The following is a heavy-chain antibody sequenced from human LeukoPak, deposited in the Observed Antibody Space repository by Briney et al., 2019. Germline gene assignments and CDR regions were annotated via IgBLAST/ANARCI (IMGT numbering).Heavy chain of an antibody. CDR1: GYSFTSYW. D-gene: IGHD2-2*01. V-gene: IGHV1-18*04. CDR3: ARDSSREFWDYYYYYMDV. Sequence: GESLKISCKASGYSFTSYWIGWVRQAPGQGLEWMGWISAYNGNTNYAQKLQGRVTMTTDTSTSTAYMELRSLRTDDTAVYYCARDSSREFWDYYYYYMDVWGKGTTVTVSS. J-gene: IGHJ6*03. CDR2: ISAYNGNT.